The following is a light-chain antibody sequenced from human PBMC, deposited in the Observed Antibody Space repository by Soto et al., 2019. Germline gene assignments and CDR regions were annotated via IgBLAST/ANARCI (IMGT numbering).Light chain of an antibody. V-gene: IGKV1-39*01. CDR1: QSISSY. Sequence: DIQMTQTPSSLSASVGDGVTITCRASQSISSYLNWYQQKPGKAPKLLIYAASSLQSGVPSRVSGSGSGTDFTLTISSLQPEDFATYYCQQSYTTPRTFGQGTRVEIK. J-gene: IGKJ1*01. CDR3: QQSYTTPRT. CDR2: AAS.